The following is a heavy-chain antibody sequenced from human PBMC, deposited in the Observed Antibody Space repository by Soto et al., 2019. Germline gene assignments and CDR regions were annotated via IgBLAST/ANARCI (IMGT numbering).Heavy chain of an antibody. V-gene: IGHV4-39*01. CDR2: IYYSGST. CDR3: ARHIHYDFWSGPNWFDP. J-gene: IGHJ5*02. D-gene: IGHD3-3*01. CDR1: GGSISSSSYY. Sequence: TSETLSLTCTVSGGSISSSSYYWGWIRQPPGKGLEWIGSIYYSGSTYYNPSLKSRVTISVDTSKNQFSLKLSSVTAADTAVYYCARHIHYDFWSGPNWFDPWGQGTLVTVSS.